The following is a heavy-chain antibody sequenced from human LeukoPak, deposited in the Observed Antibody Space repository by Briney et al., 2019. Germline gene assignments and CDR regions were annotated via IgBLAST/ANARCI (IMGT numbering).Heavy chain of an antibody. J-gene: IGHJ5*02. CDR3: ATGGYCSSTSCYGDWFDP. CDR1: GFTFSSYA. Sequence: GGSLRLSCAASGFTFSSYAMGWVRQAPGKGLEWVSSISGSGDNTYYADSVKGRFTISRDNSKNTLYVQMNSLRAEDTAVYYCATGGYCSSTSCYGDWFDPWGQGTLVTVSS. V-gene: IGHV3-23*01. CDR2: ISGSGDNT. D-gene: IGHD2-2*01.